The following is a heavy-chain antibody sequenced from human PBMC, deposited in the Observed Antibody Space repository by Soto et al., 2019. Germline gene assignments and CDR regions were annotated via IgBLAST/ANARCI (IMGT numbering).Heavy chain of an antibody. CDR3: AKARYYDSTGYLYYFDY. V-gene: IGHV3-23*01. J-gene: IGHJ4*02. D-gene: IGHD3-22*01. Sequence: PGGSLRLSCTTSGFSFASFALTWVRQAPGQGLEWVATIVGSDAKTHYADSVKGRFTISRDNSKNTLYLQMNSLRAEDTAVYYCAKARYYDSTGYLYYFDYWGQGTLVTVSS. CDR1: GFSFASFA. CDR2: IVGSDAKT.